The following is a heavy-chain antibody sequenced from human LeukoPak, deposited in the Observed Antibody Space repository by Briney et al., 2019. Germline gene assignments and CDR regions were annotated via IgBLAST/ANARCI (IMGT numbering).Heavy chain of an antibody. V-gene: IGHV1-58*02. CDR3: AADYSSSSGFW. CDR1: VFTFTSSA. J-gene: IGHJ1*01. CDR2: IVVGRGKT. D-gene: IGHD6-6*01. Sequence: SVTVSFKASVFTFTSSAMQWVRQARGQRLEWIGWIVVGRGKTNYTQKLQERVTLTRDMTTSTAYMEMSTLRYRDTAVYYCAADYSSSSGFWWGQGSLVTVSS.